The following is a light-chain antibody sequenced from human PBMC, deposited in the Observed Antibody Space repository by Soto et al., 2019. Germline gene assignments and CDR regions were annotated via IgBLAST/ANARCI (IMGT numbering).Light chain of an antibody. CDR2: EVS. CDR3: SSYGDSSTVV. J-gene: IGLJ2*01. CDR1: SSDVGGYNY. Sequence: QSALTQPPSASGSPGQSVTISCTGSSSDVGGYNYVSWYQQHPGKAPKLMIYEVSKRPSGVPDRLSGSKSGNTASLTVSGLQAEDEADYYCSSYGDSSTVVFGGGTQLTVL. V-gene: IGLV2-8*01.